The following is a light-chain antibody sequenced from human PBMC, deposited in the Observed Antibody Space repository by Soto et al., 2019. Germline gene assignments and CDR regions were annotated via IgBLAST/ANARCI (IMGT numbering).Light chain of an antibody. CDR2: EVS. CDR3: TSFTSSSTWV. Sequence: LTQPASVSGSPGQSITISCTGTSSDVGGYNYVSWFQQHPGKAPKLKIYEVSNRPSGVSNRFSGSKSGYTASLTISELQAEDEADYYCTSFTSSSTWVFGGGTK. J-gene: IGLJ3*02. V-gene: IGLV2-14*03. CDR1: SSDVGGYNY.